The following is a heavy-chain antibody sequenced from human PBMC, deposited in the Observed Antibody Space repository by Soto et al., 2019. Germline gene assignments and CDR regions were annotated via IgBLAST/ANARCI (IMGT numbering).Heavy chain of an antibody. Sequence: SETLSLTCTVSGGSISVEHYHWTWIRQPPGRGLEWIGYIHYSGSVYYNPSLQSRLSMSVDTSKNLFSLKLASVTAADTAVYFCVSEDDGGDRDYYGLDVWGQGTTVTVS. CDR3: VSEDDGGDRDYYGLDV. CDR1: GGSISVEHYH. V-gene: IGHV4-30-4*01. D-gene: IGHD2-21*02. CDR2: IHYSGSV. J-gene: IGHJ6*02.